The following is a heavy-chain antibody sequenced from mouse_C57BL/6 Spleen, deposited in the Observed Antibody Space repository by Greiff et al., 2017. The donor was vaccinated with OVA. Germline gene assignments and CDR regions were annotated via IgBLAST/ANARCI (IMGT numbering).Heavy chain of an antibody. V-gene: IGHV1-80*01. CDR1: GYAFSSYC. CDR2: IYPGDGDT. J-gene: IGHJ2*01. CDR3: ARRCKSEYYFDD. Sequence: QVQLQQSGAELVKPGASVKISCKASGYAFSSYCMNWVKQRPGKGLEWIGQIYPGDGDTYYNGKFKGQATLTADNSSSTDYMQLSSLTSEDSAVYICARRCKSEYYFDDWGQGTTLTVSA.